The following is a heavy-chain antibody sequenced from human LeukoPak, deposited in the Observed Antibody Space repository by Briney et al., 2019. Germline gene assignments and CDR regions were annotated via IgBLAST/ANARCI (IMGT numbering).Heavy chain of an antibody. V-gene: IGHV1-69*04. Sequence: SVKVSCKASGGTFSSYTISWVRQAPGQGLEWMGRIIPILGIANYAQKFQGRVTITADKSTSTAYMELSSLRSEDTAVYYCAREGVATISGALDYWGQGTLVTVSS. CDR3: AREGVATISGALDY. CDR1: GGTFSSYT. D-gene: IGHD5-12*01. CDR2: IIPILGIA. J-gene: IGHJ4*02.